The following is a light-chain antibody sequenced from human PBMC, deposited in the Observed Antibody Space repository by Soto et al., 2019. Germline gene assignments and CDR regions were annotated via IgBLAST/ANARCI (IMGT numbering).Light chain of an antibody. CDR2: DVS. CDR3: SSDTSSNPFV. V-gene: IGLV2-14*01. Sequence: QSVLTQPASVSGSPGQSITISCTGTSSDVGGYNYVSWYQQHPGKAPKLMIFDVSNRPSGVSNRFSGSKSGNTASLTISGLQAEDEADYYCSSDTSSNPFVFGTGTKVTVL. J-gene: IGLJ1*01. CDR1: SSDVGGYNY.